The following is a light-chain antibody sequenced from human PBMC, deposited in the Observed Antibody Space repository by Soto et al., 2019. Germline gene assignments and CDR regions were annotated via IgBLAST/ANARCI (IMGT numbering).Light chain of an antibody. Sequence: FVLLQSPDTLSLSLGERASLSCRASQSVISSYLACXXQKPGQAPRVRIYAXSTRATGIPARFIGSGSGTDFTLTISRLEPEDFAVYYCQQYGSSPLTFGGGTKVEIK. CDR1: QSVISSY. V-gene: IGKV3-20*01. CDR2: AXS. CDR3: QQYGSSPLT. J-gene: IGKJ4*01.